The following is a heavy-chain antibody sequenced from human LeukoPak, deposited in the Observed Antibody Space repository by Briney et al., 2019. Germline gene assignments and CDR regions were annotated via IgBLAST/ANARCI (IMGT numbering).Heavy chain of an antibody. V-gene: IGHV4-59*01. Sequence: PSETLSLTCIVSGVSISGYYWNWIRQPPGKGLEWIGYIYYSGSTNYNPSLKSRVTISVDTSKNQFSLKLSSVTAADTAVYYCARSGDIVILPAAMAFDPRGQGTLGTVSS. D-gene: IGHD2-2*01. CDR2: IYYSGST. J-gene: IGHJ5*02. CDR3: ARSGDIVILPAAMAFDP. CDR1: GVSISGYY.